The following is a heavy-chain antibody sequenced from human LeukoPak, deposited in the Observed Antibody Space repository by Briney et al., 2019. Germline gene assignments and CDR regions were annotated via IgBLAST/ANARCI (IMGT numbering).Heavy chain of an antibody. V-gene: IGHV4-59*08. CDR2: TYYSGST. CDR3: ARTEYGSGSYIPFDY. Sequence: SETLSLTCTVSGGSISSYYWSWIRQPPGKGLEWIGYTYYSGSTNYNPSLKSRVTISVDTSKNQFSLKLSSVTAADTAVYYCARTEYGSGSYIPFDYWGQGTLVTVSS. D-gene: IGHD3-10*01. J-gene: IGHJ4*02. CDR1: GGSISSYY.